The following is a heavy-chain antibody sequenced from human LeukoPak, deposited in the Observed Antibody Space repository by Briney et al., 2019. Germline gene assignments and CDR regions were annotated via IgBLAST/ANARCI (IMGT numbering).Heavy chain of an antibody. V-gene: IGHV2-70*11. Sequence: SGPTLVNPTQSLTLTCTFSGFLLSTSGMCVSWIRQPPGKALEWLARIDWDDDKYYNTSLKTRLTISKDTSKNQVGLAMTNMDPVDTATYFCTRTVGSSWFTVGDYWGQGTLVTVSS. CDR1: GFLLSTSGMC. D-gene: IGHD6-13*01. CDR2: IDWDDDK. CDR3: TRTVGSSWFTVGDY. J-gene: IGHJ4*02.